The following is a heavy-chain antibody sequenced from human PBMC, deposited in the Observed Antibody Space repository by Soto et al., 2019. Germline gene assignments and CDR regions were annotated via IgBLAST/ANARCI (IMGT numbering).Heavy chain of an antibody. CDR1: GGSISSGGYY. CDR2: IYYSGST. J-gene: IGHJ4*02. Sequence: QVQLQESGPGLVKPSQTLSLTCTVSGGSISSGGYYWSWIRQHPGESLEWIGYIYYSGSTYYNPSLKSRVTISVDPCKNQFSLKLSSVTAADTAVYYCARSPEATVTAFDYWGQGTLVTVSS. V-gene: IGHV4-31*03. D-gene: IGHD4-17*01. CDR3: ARSPEATVTAFDY.